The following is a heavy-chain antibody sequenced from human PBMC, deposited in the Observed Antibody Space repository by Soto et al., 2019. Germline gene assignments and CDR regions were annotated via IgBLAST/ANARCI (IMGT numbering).Heavy chain of an antibody. D-gene: IGHD3-10*01. V-gene: IGHV4-31*03. J-gene: IGHJ4*02. CDR3: ASSVSSAHREFSD. CDR2: IYYSGST. CDR1: GGSISSGGYY. Sequence: QVQLQESGPGLVKPSQTLSLTCTVSGGSISSGGYYWSWIRQHPGKGLEWIGYIYYSGSTYYNPSLQSRVTXSXDXPKNQFSLTLSSVTAADTAVYYCASSVSSAHREFSDWGQGTLVTVSS.